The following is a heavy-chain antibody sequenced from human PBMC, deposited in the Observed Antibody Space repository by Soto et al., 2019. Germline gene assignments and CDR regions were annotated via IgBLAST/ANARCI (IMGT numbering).Heavy chain of an antibody. CDR1: GGSISSYY. J-gene: IGHJ6*02. CDR2: IYYSGST. CDR3: ARDRGYYYRMDV. V-gene: IGHV4-59*01. D-gene: IGHD1-26*01. Sequence: PSETLSLTCTVSGGSISSYYWSWIRQPPGKGLEWIGYIYYSGSTNYNPSLKSRVTISVDTSKNQFSLKLSSVTAADTAVYYCARDRGYYYRMDVWGQGTTVTVSS.